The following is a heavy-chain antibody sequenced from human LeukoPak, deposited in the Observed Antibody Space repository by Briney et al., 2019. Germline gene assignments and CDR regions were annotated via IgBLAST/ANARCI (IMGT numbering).Heavy chain of an antibody. CDR3: ARGPRRLYGSGSSDY. J-gene: IGHJ4*02. Sequence: ASVKVSCKASGYTFTSYDINWVRPATGQGLEWMGWMNPNSGNTGYAQKFQGRVTMTRNTSISTAYMELSSLRSEDTAVYYCARGPRRLYGSGSSDYWGQGTLVTVSS. D-gene: IGHD3-10*01. CDR2: MNPNSGNT. V-gene: IGHV1-8*01. CDR1: GYTFTSYD.